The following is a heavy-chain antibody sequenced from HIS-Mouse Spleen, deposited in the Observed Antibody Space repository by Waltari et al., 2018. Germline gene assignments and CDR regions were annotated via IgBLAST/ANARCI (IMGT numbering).Heavy chain of an antibody. V-gene: IGHV4-39*07. CDR1: GGSTSRSRYS. CDR3: AREIPYSSSWYDWYFDL. J-gene: IGHJ2*01. Sequence: QLQLQESGPGLAKPSETLSLTCTASGGSTSRSRYSWGRIRQPPGKGLEWIGSIYYSGSTYYNPSLKSRVTISVDTSKNQFSLKLSSVTAADTAVYYCAREIPYSSSWYDWYFDLWGRGTLVTVSS. CDR2: IYYSGST. D-gene: IGHD6-13*01.